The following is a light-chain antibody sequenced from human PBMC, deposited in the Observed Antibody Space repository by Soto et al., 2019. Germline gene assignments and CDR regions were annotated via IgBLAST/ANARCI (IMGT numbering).Light chain of an antibody. CDR3: CTYAGSYLWV. CDR2: DVS. Sequence: QSALTQPRSVSGSPGQSVTISCTGTSSDIGSYNYVSWYQQHPGKAPKLMIYDVSKRPSGVPDRFSGSKSGNTASLTISGLQTEDEADYYCCTYAGSYLWVFGGGTQLTV. J-gene: IGLJ3*02. CDR1: SSDIGSYNY. V-gene: IGLV2-11*01.